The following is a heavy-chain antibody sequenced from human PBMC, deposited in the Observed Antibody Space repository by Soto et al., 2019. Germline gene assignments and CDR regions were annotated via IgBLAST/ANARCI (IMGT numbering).Heavy chain of an antibody. CDR1: GYSFTSYW. D-gene: IGHD6-25*01. Sequence: GESLKISCKGSGYSFTSYWIGWVRQMPGKGLAWMGIIYPGDSDTRYSPSFQGQVTIPADTYISTAYLQWSSLKASATAMYYWAGRGSPSGCYRPHYATDVWDQGTTVTV. CDR2: IYPGDSDT. CDR3: AGRGSPSGCYRPHYATDV. J-gene: IGHJ6*02. V-gene: IGHV5-51*01.